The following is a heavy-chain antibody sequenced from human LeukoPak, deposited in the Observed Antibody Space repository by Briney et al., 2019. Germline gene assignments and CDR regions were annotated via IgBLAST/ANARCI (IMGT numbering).Heavy chain of an antibody. V-gene: IGHV4-39*07. D-gene: IGHD3-9*01. J-gene: IGHJ4*02. Sequence: SETLSLTCTVSGGSISSSSYYWGWIRQPPGKGLEWIGEINHSGSTNYNPSLKSRVTISVDTSKNQFSLKLSSVTAADTAVYYCAITNIRYFDWLLYDYWGQGTLVTVSS. CDR3: AITNIRYFDWLLYDY. CDR2: INHSGST. CDR1: GGSISSSSYY.